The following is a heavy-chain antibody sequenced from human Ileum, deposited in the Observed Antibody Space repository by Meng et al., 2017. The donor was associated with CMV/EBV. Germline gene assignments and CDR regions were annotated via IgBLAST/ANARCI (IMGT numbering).Heavy chain of an antibody. CDR1: GYNFTSNN. J-gene: IGHJ4*02. Sequence: QVQLVQSGSELKKPGASVKVSCRASGYNFTSNNVIWVRQAPGQRPEWMGWIDTNTGNPTYAQGFTGRFVFSLDISVSTTYLKISSLKAEDTAVYYCARDGLSGRYFDYWGQGTLVTVSS. D-gene: IGHD1-26*01. V-gene: IGHV7-4-1*02. CDR2: IDTNTGNP. CDR3: ARDGLSGRYFDY.